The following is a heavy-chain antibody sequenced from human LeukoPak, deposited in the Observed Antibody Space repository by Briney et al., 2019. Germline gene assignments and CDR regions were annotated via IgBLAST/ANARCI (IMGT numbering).Heavy chain of an antibody. Sequence: SETLSLTCTVSGGSISSYYWSWIRQPPGKGLEWIGYIYHSGSTYYNPSLKSRVTISVDRSKNQFSLKLSSVTAADTAVYYCARDRGGYFDLWGRGTLVTVSS. CDR1: GGSISSYY. CDR3: ARDRGGYFDL. J-gene: IGHJ2*01. CDR2: IYHSGST. V-gene: IGHV4-59*12.